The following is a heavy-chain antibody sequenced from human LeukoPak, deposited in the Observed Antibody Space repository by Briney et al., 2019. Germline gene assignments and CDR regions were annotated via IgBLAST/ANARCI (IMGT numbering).Heavy chain of an antibody. V-gene: IGHV4-34*01. J-gene: IGHJ4*02. CDR3: ARGPFRYCSSTSCYRGQFDY. Sequence: PSETLSLTCAVYGGSFSGYYWSWIRQPPGKGLEWIGEINHSGSTNYNPSLKSRVTISVDTSKNRFSLKLSSVTAADTAVYYCARGPFRYCSSTSCYRGQFDYWGQGTLVTVSS. D-gene: IGHD2-2*01. CDR2: INHSGST. CDR1: GGSFSGYY.